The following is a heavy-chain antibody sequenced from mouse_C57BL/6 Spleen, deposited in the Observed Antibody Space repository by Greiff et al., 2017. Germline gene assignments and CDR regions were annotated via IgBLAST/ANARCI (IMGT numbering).Heavy chain of an antibody. V-gene: IGHV6-6*01. CDR1: GFTFSDAW. Sequence: EVQRVESGGGLVQPGGSMKLSCAASGFTFSDAWMDWVRQSPEKGLEWVAEIRNKANNHATYYAESVKGRFTISRDDSKSSVYLQMNSLRAEDTGIYYCTRGSNAGYFDVWGTGTTVTVSS. J-gene: IGHJ1*03. CDR3: TRGSNAGYFDV. D-gene: IGHD1-1*01. CDR2: IRNKANNHAT.